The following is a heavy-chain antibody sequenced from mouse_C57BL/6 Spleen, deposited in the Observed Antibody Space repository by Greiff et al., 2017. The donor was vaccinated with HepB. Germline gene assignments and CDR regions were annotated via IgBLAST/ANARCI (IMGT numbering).Heavy chain of an antibody. CDR1: GFTFSDYG. Sequence: EVMLVESGGGLVKPGGSLKLSCAASGFTFSDYGMHWVRQAPEKGLEWVAYISSGSSTIYYADTVKGRFTISRDNAKNTLFLQMTSLRSEDTAMYYCAGGDYSNYGFAYWGQGTLVTGSA. CDR2: ISSGSSTI. D-gene: IGHD2-5*01. J-gene: IGHJ3*01. CDR3: AGGDYSNYGFAY. V-gene: IGHV5-17*01.